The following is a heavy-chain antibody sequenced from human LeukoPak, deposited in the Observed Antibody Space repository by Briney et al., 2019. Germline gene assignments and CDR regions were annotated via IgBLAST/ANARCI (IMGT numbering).Heavy chain of an antibody. CDR3: ARIPRGYSGYDGNYYMDV. CDR1: GGTFSSYA. CDR2: IIPIFGTA. Sequence: ASVKVSCKASGGTFSSYAISWVRQAPGQGLEWMGGIIPIFGTANYAQKFQGRVTITADESTSTAYMELSSLRSEDTAVYYCARIPRGYSGYDGNYYMDVWGKGTTVTVSS. V-gene: IGHV1-69*01. J-gene: IGHJ6*03. D-gene: IGHD5-12*01.